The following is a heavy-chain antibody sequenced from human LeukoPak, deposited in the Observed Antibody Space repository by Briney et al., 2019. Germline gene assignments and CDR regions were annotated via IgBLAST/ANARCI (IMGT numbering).Heavy chain of an antibody. D-gene: IGHD3-22*01. CDR3: GYYDSSGYYYGRLRY. CDR2: ISAHGDDT. V-gene: IGHV3-23*01. J-gene: IGHJ4*02. CDR1: GFTFSNYD. Sequence: GGSLRLSCAASGFTFSNYDMSWVRQVPGKGLEWVSAISAHGDDTYYIDSVRGRFTISRDNSKNTLYLEMKSLSAEDTAIYFCGYYDSSGYYYGRLRYWGQGTPVTVSS.